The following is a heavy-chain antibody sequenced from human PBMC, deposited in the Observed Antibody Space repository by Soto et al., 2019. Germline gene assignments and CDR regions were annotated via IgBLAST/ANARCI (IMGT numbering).Heavy chain of an antibody. CDR3: ARVSEQQLVHPILDY. V-gene: IGHV4-31*03. CDR2: IYYSRST. CDR1: GGSISSGGYY. J-gene: IGHJ4*02. Sequence: SETLSLTCTVSGGSISSGGYYWSWIRQHPGKGLEWIGYIYYSRSTYYNPSLKSRVTISVDTSKNQFSLKLSSVTAADTAVFYCARVSEQQLVHPILDYWGQGTLVTVSS. D-gene: IGHD6-13*01.